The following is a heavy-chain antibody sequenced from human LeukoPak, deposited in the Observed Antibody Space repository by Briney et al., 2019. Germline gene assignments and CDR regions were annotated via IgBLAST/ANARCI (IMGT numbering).Heavy chain of an antibody. Sequence: PGGSLRLSCAGSGYTFSTYWMYWVRQAPGKGLVWVSRINTAGSFTTYADSVKGRFTISRDNAKNSVSLQMNSLRAEDTAVYYCARDMGRYYDILTGYMGGYFDYWGQGTLVTVSS. CDR3: ARDMGRYYDILTGYMGGYFDY. D-gene: IGHD3-9*01. V-gene: IGHV3-74*03. CDR2: INTAGSFT. CDR1: GYTFSTYW. J-gene: IGHJ4*02.